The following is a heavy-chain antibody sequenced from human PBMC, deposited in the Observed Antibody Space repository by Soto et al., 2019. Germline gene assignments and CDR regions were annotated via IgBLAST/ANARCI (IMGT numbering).Heavy chain of an antibody. CDR1: GFTVSSNY. Sequence: GGSLRLSCAASGFTVSSNYMSWVRQAPGKGLEWVSVIYSGGSTYYADSVKGRFTISRDNSKNTLYLQMNSLRAEDTAVYYCARDDMRLSFDPWGQGTLVTVSS. CDR2: IYSGGST. J-gene: IGHJ5*02. V-gene: IGHV3-66*01. CDR3: ARDDMRLSFDP. D-gene: IGHD6-25*01.